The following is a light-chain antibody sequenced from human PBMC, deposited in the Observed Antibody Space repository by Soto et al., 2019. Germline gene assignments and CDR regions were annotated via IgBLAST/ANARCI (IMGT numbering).Light chain of an antibody. J-gene: IGKJ1*01. CDR2: AAS. CDR1: QGIRSA. CDR3: LLDFSYFWA. Sequence: AIQLTQSPSSLSASVGDRLTITCRASQGIRSALGWYQQKPGKVPKLLIYAASTLQSGVPSRFSGSGSGTDFTLTISSLQPEDFATYYCLLDFSYFWAFGQGTKVDIK. V-gene: IGKV1-6*01.